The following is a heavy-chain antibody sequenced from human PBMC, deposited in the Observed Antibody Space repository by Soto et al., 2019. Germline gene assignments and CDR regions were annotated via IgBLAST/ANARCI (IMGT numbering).Heavy chain of an antibody. CDR2: IHYSETT. Sequence: QVQLQESGPGLVKASQTLSLTGTVSGGSITSGDYHWSGIRQHPGKGLEWMGYIHYSETTYYNPSLKSRVSISVDTSKNQFSLKLSSVTAADTAVYYCARESRKITMHRGPFYFDYWGQGTVVTVSS. J-gene: IGHJ4*02. CDR1: GGSITSGDYH. V-gene: IGHV4-31*03. CDR3: ARESRKITMHRGPFYFDY. D-gene: IGHD3-10*01.